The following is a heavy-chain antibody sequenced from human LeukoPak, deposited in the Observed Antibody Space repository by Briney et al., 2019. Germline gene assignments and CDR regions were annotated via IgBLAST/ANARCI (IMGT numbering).Heavy chain of an antibody. CDR2: ISSSSHTR. V-gene: IGHV3-11*01. Sequence: GGSLRLSCAASGFTFSDYYMSWIRQAPGKGLEWLSYISSSSHTRYYADSVKGRFTISRDNAKNSLYLQMNSLRAEDTAVYYCASAVAGTRNFDCWGQGTLVTVSS. D-gene: IGHD6-19*01. J-gene: IGHJ4*02. CDR1: GFTFSDYY. CDR3: ASAVAGTRNFDC.